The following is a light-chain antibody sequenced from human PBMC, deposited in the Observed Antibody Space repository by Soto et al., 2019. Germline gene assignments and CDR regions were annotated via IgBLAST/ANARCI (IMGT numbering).Light chain of an antibody. Sequence: IATTQSPSTLSVSPGERATLSGRASQGISSNLAWYQQKPGQAPRLLIFGASSRATGIPARFSGSGSGTDFTLTISRLEPEDYAVYYCQQYGISPQAFGQGTKVDIK. CDR1: QGISSN. J-gene: IGKJ1*01. CDR3: QQYGISPQA. CDR2: GAS. V-gene: IGKV3-15*01.